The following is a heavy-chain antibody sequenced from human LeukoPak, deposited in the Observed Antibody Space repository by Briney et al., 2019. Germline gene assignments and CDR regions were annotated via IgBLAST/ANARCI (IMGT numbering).Heavy chain of an antibody. V-gene: IGHV3-30*02. CDR3: AKVPHSWGLFDS. CDR2: IRDDGSTR. D-gene: IGHD3-16*01. J-gene: IGHJ4*02. Sequence: GGSLRLSCAASGFTFSRFGLHWVRQAPGKGLEWVAFIRDDGSTRYYTDSVKGRFTVSRDNSKNTLYLQMDSLRTEDTAVYYCAKVPHSWGLFDSWGQGTLVTVSS. CDR1: GFTFSRFG.